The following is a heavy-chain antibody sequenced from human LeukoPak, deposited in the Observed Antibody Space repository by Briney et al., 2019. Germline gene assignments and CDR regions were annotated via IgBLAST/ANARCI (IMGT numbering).Heavy chain of an antibody. CDR1: GFTFSSYE. J-gene: IGHJ4*02. CDR3: AKAVSGRYSGYDALDY. V-gene: IGHV3-23*01. CDR2: ISGSGGST. Sequence: GGSLRLSCAASGFTFSSYEMNWVRQAPGKGLEWVSAISGSGGSTYYADSVKGRFTISRDNSKNTLYLQMNSLRAEDTAVYYCAKAVSGRYSGYDALDYWGQGTLVTVSS. D-gene: IGHD5-12*01.